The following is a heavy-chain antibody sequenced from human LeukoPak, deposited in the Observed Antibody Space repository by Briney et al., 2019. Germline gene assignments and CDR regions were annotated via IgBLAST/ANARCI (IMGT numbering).Heavy chain of an antibody. D-gene: IGHD3-10*01. CDR3: ARVAMVRGPGGPLWYFDY. CDR1: GGSISSYY. J-gene: IGHJ4*02. Sequence: SETLSLTCTVSGGSISSYYWSWIRQPPGKGLEWIGYIYYSGSTNYNPSLKSRVTISVDTSKNQFSLKLSSVTAADTAVYYCARVAMVRGPGGPLWYFDYWGQGTLVTVSS. CDR2: IYYSGST. V-gene: IGHV4-59*01.